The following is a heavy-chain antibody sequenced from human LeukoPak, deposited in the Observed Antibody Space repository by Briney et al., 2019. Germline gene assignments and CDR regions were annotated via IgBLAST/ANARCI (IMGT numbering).Heavy chain of an antibody. J-gene: IGHJ6*02. CDR3: ARALPITTVRGYYYYYYGMDV. V-gene: IGHV4-34*01. Sequence: SSETLSLTCAVYGGSFSGYYWSWIRQPPGKGLEWIGEINHSGSTNYNPSLTSRVTISVDTSKNQFSLQLSSVTAADTAVYYCARALPITTVRGYYYYYYGMDVWGQRTTVTVSS. D-gene: IGHD3-10*01. CDR2: INHSGST. CDR1: GGSFSGYY.